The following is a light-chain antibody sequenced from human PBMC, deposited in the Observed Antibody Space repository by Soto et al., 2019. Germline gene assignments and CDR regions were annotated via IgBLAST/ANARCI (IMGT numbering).Light chain of an antibody. CDR2: DVT. CDR3: CSYAGSYTHV. CDR1: SSDVGGYNY. V-gene: IGLV2-11*01. Sequence: QSALTRPRSVSGSPGQSVTISCTGTSSDVGGYNYVSWYQQHPGKAPKLIMYDVTKRPSGVPDRFSGSKSGNTASLTISGLQAEDEADYYCCSYAGSYTHVFGTGTKVTVL. J-gene: IGLJ1*01.